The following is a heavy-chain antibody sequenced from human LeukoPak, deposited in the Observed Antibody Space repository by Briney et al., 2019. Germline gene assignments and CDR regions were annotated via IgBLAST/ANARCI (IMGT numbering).Heavy chain of an antibody. J-gene: IGHJ6*02. CDR2: MYYSGST. D-gene: IGHD1-1*01. CDR1: GGSISSYY. CDR3: ARTPVRPIYYGMDV. Sequence: PSETLSLTCTVSGGSISSYYWSWIRQPPGKGLEWVGYMYYSGSTNYNPSPKSRVTISVDTSKNQFSLKLSSVTAADTAVYYCARTPVRPIYYGMDVWGQGTTVTVSS. V-gene: IGHV4-59*01.